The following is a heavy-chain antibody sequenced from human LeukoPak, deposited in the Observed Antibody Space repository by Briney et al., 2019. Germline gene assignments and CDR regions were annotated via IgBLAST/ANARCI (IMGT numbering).Heavy chain of an antibody. V-gene: IGHV4-59*01. CDR1: GGSISSYY. CDR2: IYYSGST. Sequence: SETLSLTCTVSGGSISSYYWSWIRQPPGKGLEWIGYIYYSGSTNYNPSLKSRVTTSVDTSKNQFSLKLSSVTAADTAVYYCARVGYGYSSSHFDYWGQGALVTVSS. D-gene: IGHD6-6*01. CDR3: ARVGYGYSSSHFDY. J-gene: IGHJ4*02.